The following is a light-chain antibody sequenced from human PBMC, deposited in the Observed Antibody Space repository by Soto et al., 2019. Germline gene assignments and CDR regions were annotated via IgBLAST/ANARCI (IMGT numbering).Light chain of an antibody. V-gene: IGKV1-5*01. CDR1: QSINSW. CDR2: DAS. CDR3: QQYYTYGT. J-gene: IGKJ1*01. Sequence: DIQMTQSPSTLSASVGDRVTITCRASQSINSWLAWYQQKPGKAPKLLIYDASNLESVVPSRFSGSRSGTEFTLTISSLQPDDFATYFCQQYYTYGTFGQGTKVEIK.